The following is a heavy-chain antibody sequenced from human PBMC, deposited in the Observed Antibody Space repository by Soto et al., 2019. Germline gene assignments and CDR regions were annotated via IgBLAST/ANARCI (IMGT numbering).Heavy chain of an antibody. V-gene: IGHV1-18*01. CDR1: GYTFTSYG. CDR3: ARGSRYFDWLDFDY. D-gene: IGHD3-9*01. Sequence: VKVSCKASGYTFTSYGISWVRQAPGQGLEWMGWISAYNGNTNYAQKLQGRVTMTTDTSTSTAYMELRSLRSDDTAVYYCARGSRYFDWLDFDYWGQGTLVTVSS. CDR2: ISAYNGNT. J-gene: IGHJ4*02.